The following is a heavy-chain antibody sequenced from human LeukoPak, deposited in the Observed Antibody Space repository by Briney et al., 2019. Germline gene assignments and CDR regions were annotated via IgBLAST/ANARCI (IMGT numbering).Heavy chain of an antibody. J-gene: IGHJ4*02. Sequence: PGRSLRPSCAASGFTFSSFGMHWVRQAPGKGLEWVAVISYDGSNKYYADSVKGRFTISRDNSKNTLYLQMNSLTAEDTAVYYCARDRIAAGRTGYFDYWGQGTLVTVSS. CDR2: ISYDGSNK. CDR1: GFTFSSFG. CDR3: ARDRIAAGRTGYFDY. V-gene: IGHV3-30*03. D-gene: IGHD6-13*01.